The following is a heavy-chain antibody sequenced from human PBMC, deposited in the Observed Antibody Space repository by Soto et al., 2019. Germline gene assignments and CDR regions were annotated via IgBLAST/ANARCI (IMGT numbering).Heavy chain of an antibody. CDR2: INPYSGGT. V-gene: IGHV1-2*02. CDR3: VRDLTEPFYLDS. J-gene: IGHJ4*02. Sequence: SVKVSCNASGYTFTDYFIHWVRQAPGQGLEWMGCINPYSGGTNSAQNFQGRVTMTRDTSTSTAYMELTSLRSDDTAVYYCVRDLTEPFYLDSWGQGTLVTVSS. CDR1: GYTFTDYF.